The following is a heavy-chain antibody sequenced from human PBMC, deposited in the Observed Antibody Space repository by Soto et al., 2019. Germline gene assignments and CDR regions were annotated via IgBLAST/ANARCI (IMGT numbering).Heavy chain of an antibody. CDR3: ARGISRSAGSYFDY. CDR1: GFTFNTYN. CDR2: ISSSSYTI. Sequence: PGGSMRLSCTASGFTFNTYNMNWVRQAPGKGLEWVSYISSSSYTIKYADSVEGRFTVSRDNGKKSLYLQMNSLRDEDTAVYFCARGISRSAGSYFDYWGQGTLVTVSS. D-gene: IGHD3-10*01. J-gene: IGHJ4*02. V-gene: IGHV3-48*02.